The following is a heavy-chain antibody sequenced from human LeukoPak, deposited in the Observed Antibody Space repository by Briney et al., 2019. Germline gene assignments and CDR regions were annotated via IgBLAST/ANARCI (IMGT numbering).Heavy chain of an antibody. D-gene: IGHD3-22*01. Sequence: GGSLRLSCAASGFTFTSYGMSWVRQAPGKGLEWVSVISGSGGSSDYADSVKGRFTISRDNSKNTLYLQKNSLRAEDTAVYYCAKVPTMIVVVITLFDYWGQGTLVTVSS. V-gene: IGHV3-23*01. CDR2: ISGSGGSS. CDR1: GFTFTSYG. J-gene: IGHJ4*02. CDR3: AKVPTMIVVVITLFDY.